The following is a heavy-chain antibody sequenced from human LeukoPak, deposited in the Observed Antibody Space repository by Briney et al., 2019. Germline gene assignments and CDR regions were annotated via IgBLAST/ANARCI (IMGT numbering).Heavy chain of an antibody. CDR1: GFTLSTYA. J-gene: IGHJ4*02. CDR2: ISGSGANT. CDR3: ARSVVEYYYDSSGYVSGYYFDS. V-gene: IGHV3-23*01. Sequence: PGESLRLSCAASGFTLSTYAMSWVRQAPGKGLEWVSTISGSGANTYYADSVRGRFTLSRDNSKNTLYLHMNSLRGEDTAVYYCARSVVEYYYDSSGYVSGYYFDSWGQGTLVTVSS. D-gene: IGHD3-22*01.